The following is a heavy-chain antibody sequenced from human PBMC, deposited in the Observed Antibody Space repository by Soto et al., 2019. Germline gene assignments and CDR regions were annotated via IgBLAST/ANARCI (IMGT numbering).Heavy chain of an antibody. Sequence: EVQLVETGGGLIQPGGSLRLSCAVSGFSVGSNYMSWVRQAPGKGLEWVSVIYSGGTTHDADSVKGRFTTSRDNSKNMGYLQMNSLRVEDTAVYYCARSSRGGNAGYFNLWGRGTLVPVSS. J-gene: IGHJ2*01. CDR3: ARSSRGGNAGYFNL. CDR2: IYSGGTT. D-gene: IGHD2-15*01. CDR1: GFSVGSNY. V-gene: IGHV3-53*02.